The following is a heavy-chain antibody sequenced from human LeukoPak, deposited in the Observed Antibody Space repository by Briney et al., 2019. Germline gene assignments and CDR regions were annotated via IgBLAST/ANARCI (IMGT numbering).Heavy chain of an antibody. J-gene: IGHJ4*02. Sequence: GGSLRLSCAASGFTFNSYAMNWVRQAPGKGLEWVSAISGSGGTTYYADSVKGRFTISRDNSKNTLYLQMNSLRAEDTAVYYCARDPDVVVPALWYFDYWGQGTLVTVSS. CDR3: ARDPDVVVPALWYFDY. D-gene: IGHD2-2*01. CDR1: GFTFNSYA. CDR2: ISGSGGTT. V-gene: IGHV3-23*01.